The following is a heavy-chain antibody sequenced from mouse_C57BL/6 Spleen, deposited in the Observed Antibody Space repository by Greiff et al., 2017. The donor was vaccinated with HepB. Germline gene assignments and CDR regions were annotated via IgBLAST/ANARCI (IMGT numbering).Heavy chain of an antibody. CDR2: IWSDGST. D-gene: IGHD2-2*01. CDR3: ARDYGYDEGAWFAY. V-gene: IGHV2-6*03. CDR1: GFSLTSYG. J-gene: IGHJ3*01. Sequence: VQLQQSGPGLVAPSQSLSITCTVSGFSLTSYGVHWVRQPPGKGLEWLVVIWSDGSTTYNSALKSRLSISKDNSKSQVFLKMNSLQTDDTAMYYCARDYGYDEGAWFAYWGQGTLVTVSA.